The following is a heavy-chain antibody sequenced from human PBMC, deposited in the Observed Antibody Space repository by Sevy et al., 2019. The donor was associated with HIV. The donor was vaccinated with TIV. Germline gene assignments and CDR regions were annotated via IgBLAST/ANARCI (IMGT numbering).Heavy chain of an antibody. Sequence: SETLSLTRTVSGGSITSLYWNWIRQPPGKGLEWIANIYYNGHINYNPSLKSRVTLSLDTSKNQFSRRLSSVTAADTAMYYCAGENAWGRGYSWGQGTLVTVSS. D-gene: IGHD1-26*01. V-gene: IGHV4-59*08. CDR1: GGSITSLY. CDR3: AGENAWGRGYS. CDR2: IYYNGHI. J-gene: IGHJ4*02.